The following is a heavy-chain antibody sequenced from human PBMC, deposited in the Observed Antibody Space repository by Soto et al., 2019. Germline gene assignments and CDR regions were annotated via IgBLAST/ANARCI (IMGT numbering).Heavy chain of an antibody. Sequence: GASVKVSCKAAGYAFTSYGIGWGRQAPGQGLEWMGWISAYNGNTNYAQKLQGRVTMTTDTSTSTAYMELRSLRSDDTAVYYCARTNYYYGSGSYPDYWGQGTLVTVSS. CDR2: ISAYNGNT. J-gene: IGHJ4*02. CDR1: GYAFTSYG. V-gene: IGHV1-18*01. D-gene: IGHD3-10*01. CDR3: ARTNYYYGSGSYPDY.